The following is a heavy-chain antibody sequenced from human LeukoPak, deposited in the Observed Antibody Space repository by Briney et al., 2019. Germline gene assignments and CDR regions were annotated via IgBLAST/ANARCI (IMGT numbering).Heavy chain of an antibody. V-gene: IGHV3-7*01. J-gene: IGHJ4*02. D-gene: IGHD6-19*01. CDR1: GFTFSRYW. CDR3: ARSVAGPDY. Sequence: GGSLRLSCAASGFTFSRYWMSWVRQAPGKGVEWVANIKQDGSEKYYVDSVKGRFTISRDNAKNSLYLQMNSLRVEDTAVYYCARSVAGPDYWGQGTLVTVSS. CDR2: IKQDGSEK.